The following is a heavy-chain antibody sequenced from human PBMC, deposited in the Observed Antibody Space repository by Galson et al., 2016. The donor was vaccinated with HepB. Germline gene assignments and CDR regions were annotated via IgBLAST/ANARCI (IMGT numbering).Heavy chain of an antibody. V-gene: IGHV1-46*01. CDR3: SRAPHGRTGYSYYYYGMDV. J-gene: IGHJ6*02. CDR2: INPRGDTA. CDR1: AYTFTNYY. Sequence: SVKVSCKAPAYTFTNYYVHWVRQAPGQGLAWMGLINPRGDTASYAQKFQGRITMTRDTSTSSVHMGPNSLRSEDTAVYYCSRAPHGRTGYSYYYYGMDVWGQGTTVTVSS. D-gene: IGHD2-15*01.